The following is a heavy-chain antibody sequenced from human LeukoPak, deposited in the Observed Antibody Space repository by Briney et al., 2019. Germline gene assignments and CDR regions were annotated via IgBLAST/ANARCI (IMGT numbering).Heavy chain of an antibody. V-gene: IGHV3-30*02. CDR1: GFTFSSYG. D-gene: IGHD7-27*01. CDR3: AKVLFLGMTTGEAGRAFDI. Sequence: GGSLRLSCAASGFTFSSYGMHWVRQAPGKGLEWVAFIRYDGSNKYYADSVKGRFTISRDNSKNTLYLQMNSLRAEDTAVYYCAKVLFLGMTTGEAGRAFDIWGQGTMVTVSS. J-gene: IGHJ3*02. CDR2: IRYDGSNK.